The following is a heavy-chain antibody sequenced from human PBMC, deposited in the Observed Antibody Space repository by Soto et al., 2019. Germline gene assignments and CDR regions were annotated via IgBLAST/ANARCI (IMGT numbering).Heavy chain of an antibody. D-gene: IGHD3-22*01. J-gene: IGHJ4*02. Sequence: GASVKVSCKASGYPFTGYYVHWVRQAPGQGLEWMGWINPDNGGTKYAQKFQDWVTMTRDTSSTTVYMELKRLRSDDTAVYYFTRGVGVHRYDSSGYYYDYWGQGTLLTVSS. CDR3: TRGVGVHRYDSSGYYYDY. CDR2: INPDNGGT. CDR1: GYPFTGYY. V-gene: IGHV1-2*04.